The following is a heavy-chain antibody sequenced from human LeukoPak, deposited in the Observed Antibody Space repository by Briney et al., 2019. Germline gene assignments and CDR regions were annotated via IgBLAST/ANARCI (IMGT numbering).Heavy chain of an antibody. D-gene: IGHD3-22*01. Sequence: ASVKVSCKASGYTFTSYDINRVRQATGQGLEWMGWMNPNSGNTGYAQKFQGRVTITRNTSISTAYMELSSLRSEDTAVYYCARGYDSSGYSDRDAFDIWGQGTMVTVSS. CDR2: MNPNSGNT. J-gene: IGHJ3*02. CDR3: ARGYDSSGYSDRDAFDI. CDR1: GYTFTSYD. V-gene: IGHV1-8*03.